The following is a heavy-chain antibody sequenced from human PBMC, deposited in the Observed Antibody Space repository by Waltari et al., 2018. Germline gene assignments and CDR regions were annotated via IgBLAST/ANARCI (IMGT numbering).Heavy chain of an antibody. CDR1: GGSISSGGYY. CDR2: IYYSGST. CDR3: ARGTQSLWFGELLGFFDY. Sequence: QVQLQESGPGLVKPSQTLSLTCTVSGGSISSGGYYWSWIRPHPGKGLEWIGYIYYSGSTYYNPSLKSRVTISVDTSKNQFSLKLSSVTAADTAVYYCARGTQSLWFGELLGFFDYWGQGTLVTVSS. D-gene: IGHD3-10*01. V-gene: IGHV4-31*03. J-gene: IGHJ4*02.